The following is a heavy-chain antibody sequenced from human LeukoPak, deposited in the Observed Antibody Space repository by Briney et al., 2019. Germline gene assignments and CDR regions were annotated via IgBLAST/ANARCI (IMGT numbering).Heavy chain of an antibody. Sequence: GASVKLSCKASGYTFTGYYMHWVRHAPGQGLEWMGWINPNSGGTNYAQKFQGRVTMTRDTSISTAYMELSRLRSDDTAVYYCARDEVDTSSGWYSYYYGMDVWGRGTTVTVSS. CDR3: ARDEVDTSSGWYSYYYGMDV. V-gene: IGHV1-2*02. CDR2: INPNSGGT. CDR1: GYTFTGYY. D-gene: IGHD6-19*01. J-gene: IGHJ6*02.